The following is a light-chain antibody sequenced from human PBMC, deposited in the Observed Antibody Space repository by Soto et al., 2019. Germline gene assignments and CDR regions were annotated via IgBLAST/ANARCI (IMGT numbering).Light chain of an antibody. Sequence: EIVLTQSPATLSLSPGGRGTRSCRASQSVRNYLAWYQQKPGQAPRLLIYDASTRASGIPVRFSGTGYGTDFTLTISSLEPGDFAVYYCQQRSNWPLLTFGGGTKVDIK. CDR3: QQRSNWPLLT. J-gene: IGKJ4*01. V-gene: IGKV3-11*01. CDR1: QSVRNY. CDR2: DAS.